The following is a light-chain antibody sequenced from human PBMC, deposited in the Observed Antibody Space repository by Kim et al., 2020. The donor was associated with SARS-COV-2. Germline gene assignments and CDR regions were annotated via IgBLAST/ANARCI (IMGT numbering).Light chain of an antibody. CDR3: QQLNSYPPT. J-gene: IGKJ2*01. Sequence: SASVGDRVTITCRTSHGISSYLAWHQQRPGEVPKLLIYAASTLHSGVPSRFSGSGSGTEFTLTISSLQPEDFATYYCQQLNSYPPTFGQGTKLEI. CDR2: AAS. V-gene: IGKV1-9*01. CDR1: HGISSY.